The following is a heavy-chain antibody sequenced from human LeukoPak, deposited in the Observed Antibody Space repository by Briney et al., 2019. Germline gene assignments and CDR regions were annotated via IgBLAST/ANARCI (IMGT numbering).Heavy chain of an antibody. CDR2: IYYSGST. CDR1: GGSISSYY. CDR3: ARVNIAAVGTGNYFDY. J-gene: IGHJ4*02. V-gene: IGHV4-59*01. D-gene: IGHD6-13*01. Sequence: SETLSLTCTVSGGSISSYYWSWIRQPPGKGLEWIGYIYYSGSTNYNPSLKSRVTISVDTSKNQFSLKLSSVTAADTAVYYCARVNIAAVGTGNYFDYWGQGTLVTVSS.